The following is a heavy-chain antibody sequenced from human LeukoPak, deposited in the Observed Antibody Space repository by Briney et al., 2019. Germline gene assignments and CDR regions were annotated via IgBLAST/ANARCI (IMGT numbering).Heavy chain of an antibody. CDR1: GFTFSSYA. CDR3: AKESRTIAVAGADY. Sequence: GGSLRLSCVASGFTFSSYAMSWVRQAPGKGLEWVTAISGGGDTTYYADSVKGRFTISRDNSKNMLYLQMNSLRAEDTAVYYCAKESRTIAVAGADYWGQGTLVTVSS. V-gene: IGHV3-23*01. D-gene: IGHD6-19*01. J-gene: IGHJ4*02. CDR2: ISGGGDTT.